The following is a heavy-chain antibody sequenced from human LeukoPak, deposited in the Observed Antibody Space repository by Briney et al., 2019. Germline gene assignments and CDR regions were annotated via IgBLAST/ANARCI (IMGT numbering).Heavy chain of an antibody. CDR3: AKDPGGIAVAGTAIDY. V-gene: IGHV3-23*01. CDR1: GFTFSSYA. J-gene: IGHJ4*02. D-gene: IGHD6-19*01. CDR2: IIGSGGST. Sequence: PGGSLRLSCAASGFTFSSYAMSWVRQAPGKGLEWVSAIIGSGGSTYYADSVKGRFPISRDNSKNTLYLQMNSLRAEDTAVYCCAKDPGGIAVAGTAIDYWGQGTLVTVSS.